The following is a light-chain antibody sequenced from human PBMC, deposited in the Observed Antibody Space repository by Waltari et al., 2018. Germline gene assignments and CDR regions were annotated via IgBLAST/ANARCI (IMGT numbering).Light chain of an antibody. CDR1: KLGEKY. Sequence: SYELTQPPSVSVSPGQTASITCSGDKLGEKYACWYQQKPGQAPGLVIKQDSKRPSGIPERFSCSNSGNTATLTISGTQAMDEADYYCQAWDSSTSYVFGTGTKVTVL. CDR2: QDS. V-gene: IGLV3-1*01. CDR3: QAWDSSTSYV. J-gene: IGLJ1*01.